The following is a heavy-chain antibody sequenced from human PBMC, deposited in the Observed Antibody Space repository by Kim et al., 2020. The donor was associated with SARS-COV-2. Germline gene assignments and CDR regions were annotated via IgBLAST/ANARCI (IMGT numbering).Heavy chain of an antibody. D-gene: IGHD3-10*01. Sequence: GGSLRLSCSASGFTFSSYAMHWFRQAPGKGLEYVSAISSNWGSTYYADSVKGRFTISRDNSKNTLYLQMSSLRAEDTAVYYCVVTRGGVWFGELEGMEYGMDVWGQGTTVTVSS. CDR1: GFTFSSYA. CDR2: ISSNWGST. V-gene: IGHV3-64D*09. CDR3: VVTRGGVWFGELEGMEYGMDV. J-gene: IGHJ6*02.